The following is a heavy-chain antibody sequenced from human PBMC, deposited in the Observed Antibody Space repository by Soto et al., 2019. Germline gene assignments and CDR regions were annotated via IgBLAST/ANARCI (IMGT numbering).Heavy chain of an antibody. V-gene: IGHV3-21*04. CDR3: ASYYYESGSLDY. J-gene: IGHJ4*02. D-gene: IGHD3-10*01. Sequence: GGSLRLSCAASGFTFSSYAMSWVRQAPGKGLEWVSSISSSSSYIYYADSVKGRFTISRDNAKNSLYLQMNSLRAEDTAVYYCASYYYESGSLDYWGQGTLVTVSS. CDR1: GFTFSSYA. CDR2: ISSSSSYI.